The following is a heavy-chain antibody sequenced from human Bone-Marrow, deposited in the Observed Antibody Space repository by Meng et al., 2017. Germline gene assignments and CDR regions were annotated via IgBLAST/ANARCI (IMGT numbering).Heavy chain of an antibody. V-gene: IGHV7-4-1*02. J-gene: IGHJ4*02. CDR3: TRDGYSDCSSTSCFDY. CDR1: GYTLIHYA. D-gene: IGHD2-2*01. Sequence: ASVKVSCKASGYTLIHYAINWLRQAPGQGLEWMGWINTNTGNPTYAQGFTGRLVFSLDTSVSTAYLQLSGLKADDTAVYYCTRDGYSDCSSTSCFDYWGQGSPVTVSS. CDR2: INTNTGNP.